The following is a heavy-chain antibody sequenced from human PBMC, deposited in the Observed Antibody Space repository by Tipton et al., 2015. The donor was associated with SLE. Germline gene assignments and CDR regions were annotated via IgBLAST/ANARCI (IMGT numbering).Heavy chain of an antibody. D-gene: IGHD6-19*01. J-gene: IGHJ4*02. Sequence: SLRLSCAASGFTVSSNYMSWVRQAPGKGLEWVSYISSSGSTIYYADSVKGRFTISRDNAKNSLYLQMNSLRAEDTAVYYCARSPGYSSGWYPHFDYWGQGTLVTVSS. CDR3: ARSPGYSSGWYPHFDY. CDR1: GFTVSSNY. CDR2: ISSSGSTI. V-gene: IGHV3-11*04.